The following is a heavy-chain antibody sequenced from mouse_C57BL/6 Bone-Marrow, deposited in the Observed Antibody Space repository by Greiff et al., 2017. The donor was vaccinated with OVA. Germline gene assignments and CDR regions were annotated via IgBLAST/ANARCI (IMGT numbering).Heavy chain of an antibody. CDR1: GFNIKDDY. V-gene: IGHV14-4*01. Sequence: VQLQQSGAELVRPGASVKLSCTASGFNIKDDYMHWVKQRPEQGLEWIGWIDPENGDTEYDSKFQGKATITADTSSNTAYLQLSSLTSEDTAVYYCTTLYYYGRMDYWGQGTSVTVSS. J-gene: IGHJ4*01. CDR3: TTLYYYGRMDY. CDR2: IDPENGDT. D-gene: IGHD1-1*01.